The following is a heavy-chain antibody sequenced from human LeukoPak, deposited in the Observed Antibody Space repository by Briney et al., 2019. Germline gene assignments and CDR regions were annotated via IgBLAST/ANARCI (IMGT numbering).Heavy chain of an antibody. CDR1: GFTFSSYA. J-gene: IGHJ4*02. CDR2: ISGSGGST. D-gene: IGHD3-22*01. Sequence: GRSLRLSCAASGFTFSSYAMSSVRQAPGKGLEWVSAISGSGGSTYYADSVKGRFTISRDNSKNTLYLQMNSLRAEDTAVYYCAKNPTYYYDSSGPVGHWGQGTLVTVSS. V-gene: IGHV3-23*01. CDR3: AKNPTYYYDSSGPVGH.